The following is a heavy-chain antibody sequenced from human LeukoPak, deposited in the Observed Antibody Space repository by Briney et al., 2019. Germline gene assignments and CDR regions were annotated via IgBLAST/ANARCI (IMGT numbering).Heavy chain of an antibody. CDR2: IKSKTDGGTT. V-gene: IGHV3-15*01. CDR3: TTLKDIVVVVAATPDYYYYMDV. CDR1: GFTFSNAW. J-gene: IGHJ6*03. D-gene: IGHD2-15*01. Sequence: PGGSLRLSCAASGFTFSNAWMSWVRQAPGKGLEWVGRIKSKTDGGTTDYAAPVKGRFTISRDDSKNTLYLQMNSLKTEGTAVYYCTTLKDIVVVVAATPDYYYYMDVWGKGTTVTVSS.